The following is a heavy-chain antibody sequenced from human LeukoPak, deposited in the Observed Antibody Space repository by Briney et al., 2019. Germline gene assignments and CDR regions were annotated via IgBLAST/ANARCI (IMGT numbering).Heavy chain of an antibody. D-gene: IGHD5-12*01. Sequence: GGSLRLSCAASGFTFSTYGMSWVRQAPGKGLERVSSISGIGARTYTADSVKGRFTISRDHSNNTLSLQMMSLRVEDTAIYYCAKDLRRGYVGLNAFDVWGQGTTVIVSS. CDR1: GFTFSTYG. CDR3: AKDLRRGYVGLNAFDV. CDR2: ISGIGART. J-gene: IGHJ6*02. V-gene: IGHV3-23*01.